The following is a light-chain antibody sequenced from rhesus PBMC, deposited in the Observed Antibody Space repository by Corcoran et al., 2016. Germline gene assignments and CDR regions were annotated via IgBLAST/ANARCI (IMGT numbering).Light chain of an antibody. CDR2: EAS. CDR1: QRFSSW. Sequence: DIQMTQSPSSLSASVGDTVTIPCRASQRFSSWLDWYQQKPGNAPKLLIYEASSLQSGIPLRFSGSGSGTDFTLTISSLQYEDFATYYCQHYYSTPWTFGQGTKVEIK. CDR3: QHYYSTPWT. J-gene: IGKJ1*01. V-gene: IGKV1-22*01.